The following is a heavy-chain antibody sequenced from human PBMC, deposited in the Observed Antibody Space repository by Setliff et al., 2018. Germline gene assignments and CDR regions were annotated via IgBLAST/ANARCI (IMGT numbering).Heavy chain of an antibody. D-gene: IGHD3-3*01. J-gene: IGHJ4*02. V-gene: IGHV1-8*02. CDR3: ARAQSWSGGPYYFDN. CDR1: GYTLTSYD. Sequence: ASVKVSCKASGYTLTSYDINWVRQATGQGLEWMGWMNPNSGNTGYAQKFQGRVTMTRNTSISTAYMDLSSLRFEDTAVYYCARAQSWSGGPYYFDNWGQGTLVTVS. CDR2: MNPNSGNT.